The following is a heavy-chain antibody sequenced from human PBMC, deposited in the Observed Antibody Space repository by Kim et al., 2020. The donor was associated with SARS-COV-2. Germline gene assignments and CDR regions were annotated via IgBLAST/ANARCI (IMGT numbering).Heavy chain of an antibody. Sequence: NYPPSLRSRVTISVDTSKNQFSLKLSSVTAAATAVYYCARGRDGYNPPDYWGQGTLVTVSS. V-gene: IGHV4-34*01. CDR3: ARGRDGYNPPDY. J-gene: IGHJ4*02. D-gene: IGHD5-12*01.